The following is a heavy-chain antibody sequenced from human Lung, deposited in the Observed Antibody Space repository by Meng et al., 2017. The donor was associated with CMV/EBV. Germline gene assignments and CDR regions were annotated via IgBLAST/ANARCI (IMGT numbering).Heavy chain of an antibody. D-gene: IGHD4-17*01. CDR3: ARDRYGDYEGMPFDY. CDR2: ISNNGGST. CDR1: GFTFSNYA. J-gene: IGHJ4*02. Sequence: GESLKISCAASGFTFSNYAMHWVRQAPGKGLEYVSAISNNGGSTYYADSVKGRFTISRDNSKNTLYLQMGSLRAEDMAVYYCARDRYGDYEGMPFDYWGQGXLVTVSS. V-gene: IGHV3-64*02.